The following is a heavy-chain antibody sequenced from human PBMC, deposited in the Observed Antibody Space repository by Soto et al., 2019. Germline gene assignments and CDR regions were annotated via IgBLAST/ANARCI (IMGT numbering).Heavy chain of an antibody. CDR1: GFTFSSYS. CDR2: ITSSSSYI. D-gene: IGHD3-22*01. Sequence: EVQLVESGGGLVKPGGSLRLSCAASGFTFSSYSMNWVRQAPGKGLEWVSFITSSSSYIYYADSVKGRFTISRDNAENSLYLQMNSLRAEDTAVYYCARHRDTRVYYYDMDAFDIWGQGTMVTVSS. CDR3: ARHRDTRVYYYDMDAFDI. V-gene: IGHV3-21*01. J-gene: IGHJ3*02.